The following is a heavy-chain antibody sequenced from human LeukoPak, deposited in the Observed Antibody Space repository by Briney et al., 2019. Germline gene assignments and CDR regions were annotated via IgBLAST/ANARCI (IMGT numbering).Heavy chain of an antibody. Sequence: PSQTLSHTCAVSGGSISSGGYSWSWIRQPPGKGLEWIGYIYHSGSTYYNPSLKSRVTISVDRSKNQFSLKLSSVTAADTAVYYCASGRGYSGSWGQGTLVTVSS. J-gene: IGHJ4*02. CDR3: ASGRGYSGS. D-gene: IGHD5-18*01. CDR1: GGSISSGGYS. CDR2: IYHSGST. V-gene: IGHV4-30-2*01.